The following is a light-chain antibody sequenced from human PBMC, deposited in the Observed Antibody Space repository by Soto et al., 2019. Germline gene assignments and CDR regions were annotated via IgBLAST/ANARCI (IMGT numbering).Light chain of an antibody. CDR3: QQYSRAPLT. CDR2: GVS. V-gene: IGKV3-20*01. J-gene: IGKJ1*01. CDR1: QRVTNNY. Sequence: EFVMTQSPGTLSLSPGERATLSCRASQRVTNNYLAWYQQKPGQAPRLLIHGVSSRAAGIPDRFSGSGSGTDFTLTISRLEPEDFAVYYCQQYSRAPLTFGQGTKVDIK.